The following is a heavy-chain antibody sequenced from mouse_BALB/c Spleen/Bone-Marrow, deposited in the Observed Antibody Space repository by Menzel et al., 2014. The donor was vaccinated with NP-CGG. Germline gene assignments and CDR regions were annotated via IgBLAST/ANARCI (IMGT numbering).Heavy chain of an antibody. CDR2: ISSGSITI. J-gene: IGHJ2*01. D-gene: IGHD4-1*01. CDR3: TRGGNWEDFDY. CDR1: GFSSSSFG. V-gene: IGHV5-17*02. Sequence: EVQGVESGGGLVQPGGSRKLSCSASGFSSSSFGMHWVRQAPEKGLEWVAYISSGSITIFYADTVKGRFTISRDNPKNTLFLQMTSLRSEDTAMYYCTRGGNWEDFDYWGQGTTLTVSS.